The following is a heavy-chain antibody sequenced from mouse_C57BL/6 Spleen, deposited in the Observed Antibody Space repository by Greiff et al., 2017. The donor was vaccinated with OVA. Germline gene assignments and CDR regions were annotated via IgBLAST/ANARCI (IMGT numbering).Heavy chain of an antibody. J-gene: IGHJ3*01. D-gene: IGHD3-2*02. CDR1: GYTFTSYW. Sequence: VQLQQSGAELVRPGSSVKLSCKASGYTFTSYWMDWVKQRPGQGLEWIGNIYPSDSATHYNQKFKDKATLTVDKSSSTAYMQLSSLTSEDSAVYYCARRGTRTAQDTSPGFACWGQGTLVTVSA. CDR3: ARRGTRTAQDTSPGFAC. V-gene: IGHV1-61*01. CDR2: IYPSDSAT.